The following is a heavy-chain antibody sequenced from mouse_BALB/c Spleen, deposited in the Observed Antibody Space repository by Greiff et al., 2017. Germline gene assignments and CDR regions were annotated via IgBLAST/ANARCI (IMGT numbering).Heavy chain of an antibody. J-gene: IGHJ4*01. CDR2: IAPGSGST. V-gene: IGHV1S41*01. Sequence: ELVKPGASVKLSCKASGYTFTSYWINWIKQRPGQGLEWIGRIAPGSGSTYYNEMFKGKATLTVDTSSSTAYIQLSSLSSEDSAVYFCARNYGSSYPYAMDYWGQGTSVTVSS. CDR3: ARNYGSSYPYAMDY. CDR1: GYTFTSYW. D-gene: IGHD1-1*01.